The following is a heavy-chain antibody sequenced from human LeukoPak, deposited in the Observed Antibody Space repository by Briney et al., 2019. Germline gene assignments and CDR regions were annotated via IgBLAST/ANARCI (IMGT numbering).Heavy chain of an antibody. CDR1: GFAFSSYG. CDR3: ARDLTGYSYGEFDY. J-gene: IGHJ4*02. V-gene: IGHV3-23*01. D-gene: IGHD5-18*01. Sequence: GGSLRLSCAASGFAFSSYGMSWVRQAPGKGLEWVSAISGSGGSTYYADSVKGRFTISRDNSKNTLYLQMNSLRAEDTAVYYCARDLTGYSYGEFDYWGQGTLVTVSS. CDR2: ISGSGGST.